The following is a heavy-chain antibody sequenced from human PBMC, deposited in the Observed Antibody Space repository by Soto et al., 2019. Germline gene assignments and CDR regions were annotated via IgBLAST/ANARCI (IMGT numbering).Heavy chain of an antibody. CDR2: IYYSGST. J-gene: IGHJ3*02. CDR3: ARAVGNGYNTIVDAFDI. D-gene: IGHD5-12*01. CDR1: GGSISSYY. V-gene: IGHV4-59*01. Sequence: PSETLSLTCTVSGGSISSYYWSWIRQPPGKGLEWIGYIYYSGSTNYNPSLKSRVTISVDTSKNQFSLKLSSVTAADTAVCYCARAVGNGYNTIVDAFDIWGQGTMVTVSS.